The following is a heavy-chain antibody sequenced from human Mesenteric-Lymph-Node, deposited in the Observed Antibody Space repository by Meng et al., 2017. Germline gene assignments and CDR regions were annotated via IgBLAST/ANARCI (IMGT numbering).Heavy chain of an antibody. Sequence: GESLKISCAASGFTFSNAWMTWVRQAPGKGLEWVGRIRSKSDGGTADYAAPVKDRFTISRDDSTNTMYLHMQSLTIEDTAVYYCTSTYYYDSSYFYLIVWIIWGQGTVVTVSS. D-gene: IGHD3-22*01. CDR1: GFTFSNAW. CDR3: TSTYYYDSSYFYLIVWII. V-gene: IGHV3-15*01. J-gene: IGHJ3*02. CDR2: IRSKSDGGTA.